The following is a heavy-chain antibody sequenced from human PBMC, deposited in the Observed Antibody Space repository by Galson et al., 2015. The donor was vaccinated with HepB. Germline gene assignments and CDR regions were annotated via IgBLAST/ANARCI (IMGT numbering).Heavy chain of an antibody. CDR3: ATFSLTVTSPGDAFDI. CDR2: FDPEDGET. CDR1: GYTLTELS. J-gene: IGHJ3*02. D-gene: IGHD4-17*01. Sequence: SVKVSCKVSGYTLTELSMHWVRQAPGKGLEWMGGFDPEDGETIYAQKFQGRVTMTEDTSTDTAYMELSSLRSEDTAVYYCATFSLTVTSPGDAFDIWGQGTMVTVSS. V-gene: IGHV1-24*01.